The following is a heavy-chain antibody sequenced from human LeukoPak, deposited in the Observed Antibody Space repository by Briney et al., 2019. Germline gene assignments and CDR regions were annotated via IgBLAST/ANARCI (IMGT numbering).Heavy chain of an antibody. CDR2: ISSNGGST. J-gene: IGHJ5*02. D-gene: IGHD5-24*01. CDR3: ARARDGYNYFWFDP. Sequence: GGSLRLSCAASGFSFSSYAMHWVRQAQGKGLEYVSAISSNGGSTYYANSVKGRFTISRDNSKNTLCLQMGSLRAEDMAVYYCARARDGYNYFWFDPWGQGTLVSVSS. CDR1: GFSFSSYA. V-gene: IGHV3-64*01.